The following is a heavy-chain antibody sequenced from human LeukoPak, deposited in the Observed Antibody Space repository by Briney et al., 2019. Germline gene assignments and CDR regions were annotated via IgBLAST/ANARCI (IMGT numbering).Heavy chain of an antibody. CDR1: GGSISSYY. CDR3: ARVRSGYWHFDY. D-gene: IGHD3-22*01. Sequence: SETLSLTCTVSGGSISSYYWSWIRQPAGKGLEWIGRIYTSGSTNYNPSLKSRVTMSVDTSKNQFSLRLTSVTAADTAVYYCARVRSGYWHFDYWGQGTLVTVSS. CDR2: IYTSGST. J-gene: IGHJ4*02. V-gene: IGHV4-4*07.